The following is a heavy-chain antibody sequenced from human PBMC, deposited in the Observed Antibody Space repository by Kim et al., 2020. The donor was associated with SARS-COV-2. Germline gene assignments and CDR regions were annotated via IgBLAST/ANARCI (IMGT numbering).Heavy chain of an antibody. CDR3: ARVPPTSYCSSTSCYLRYYGMVI. D-gene: IGHD2-2*01. Sequence: GGSLRLSCAASGFTFSSYWMHWVRQAPGKGLVWVSRINSDGSSTSYADSVKGRFTISRDNAKNTLYLQMNSLRAEDTAVYYCARVPPTSYCSSTSCYLRYYGMVIWSQWTTVTVSS. V-gene: IGHV3-74*01. J-gene: IGHJ6*02. CDR2: INSDGSST. CDR1: GFTFSSYW.